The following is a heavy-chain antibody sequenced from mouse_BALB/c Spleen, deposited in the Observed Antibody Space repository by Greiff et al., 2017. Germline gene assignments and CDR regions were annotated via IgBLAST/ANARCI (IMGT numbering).Heavy chain of an antibody. D-gene: IGHD2-3*01. J-gene: IGHJ2*01. CDR2: IYPGDGDT. CDR1: CYTFTSYW. V-gene: IGHV1-87*01. CDR3: ARFWLLRADY. Sequence: QVQLQQSGAELARPGASVKLSCKASCYTFTSYWMQWVKQRPGQGLEWIGAIYPGDGDTRYTQKFKGKATLTADKSSSTAYMQLSSLASEDSAVYSCARFWLLRADYWGQGTTLTVSA.